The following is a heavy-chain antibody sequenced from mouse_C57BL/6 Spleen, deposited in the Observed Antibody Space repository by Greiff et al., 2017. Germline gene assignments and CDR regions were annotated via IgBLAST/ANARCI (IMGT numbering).Heavy chain of an antibody. CDR2: TYWGDDK. D-gene: IGHD2-1*01. CDR3: APRGIYYAIPDYAMDY. J-gene: IGHJ4*01. Sequence: ESGPGLLQSSQTLSLSCSFSGFSLSTSGMGVGWIRQPSGQGLEWLARTYWGDDKRDNPSLKSRHTISKDTSRNQVFLMLTSVDTSDTAPYYCAPRGIYYAIPDYAMDYWGQGTSVTVSS. CDR1: GFSLSTSGMG. V-gene: IGHV8-12*01.